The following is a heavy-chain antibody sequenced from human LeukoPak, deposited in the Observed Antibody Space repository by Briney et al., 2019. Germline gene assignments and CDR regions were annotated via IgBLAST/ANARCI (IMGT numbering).Heavy chain of an antibody. CDR1: GFTLSNYW. CDR2: IKQDGSEK. J-gene: IGHJ6*04. Sequence: GGSLRLSCAASGFTLSNYWMSWVRQAPGKGLEWVASIKQDGSEKYYVDSVKGRFTIFRDDAKNSLYLQMNSLRAEDTAVYYCARKAYGMDVWGKGTTVTVSS. CDR3: ARKAYGMDV. V-gene: IGHV3-7*03.